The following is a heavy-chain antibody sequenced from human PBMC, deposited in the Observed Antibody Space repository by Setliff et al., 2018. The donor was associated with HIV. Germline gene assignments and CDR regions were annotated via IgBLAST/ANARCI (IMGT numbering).Heavy chain of an antibody. CDR2: INPSGGTT. V-gene: IGHV1-46*01. CDR3: ARHLRWELPYYFDY. CDR1: GYILGSYD. D-gene: IGHD1-26*01. Sequence: GASVKVSCKASGYILGSYDISWVRQAPGQGLEWMGVINPSGGTTRYAQKFQGRVTLTRDTSTNTVYMEVSSLTSEDTAVYYCARHLRWELPYYFDYWGQGTLVTVSS. J-gene: IGHJ4*02.